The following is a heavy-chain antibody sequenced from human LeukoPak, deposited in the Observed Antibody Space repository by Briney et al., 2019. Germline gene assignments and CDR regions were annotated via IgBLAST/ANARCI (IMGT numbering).Heavy chain of an antibody. V-gene: IGHV3-23*01. Sequence: GGTLRLSCAASGFTFSSYGMSWVRQAPGKGLEWVSAISGSGGSTYYADSVKGRFTISRDNSKNTLYLQMNSLRAEDTAVYYCAKVRYCSSTSCYDYYYYYMDVWGKGTTVTISS. CDR3: AKVRYCSSTSCYDYYYYYMDV. CDR2: ISGSGGST. CDR1: GFTFSSYG. J-gene: IGHJ6*03. D-gene: IGHD2-2*01.